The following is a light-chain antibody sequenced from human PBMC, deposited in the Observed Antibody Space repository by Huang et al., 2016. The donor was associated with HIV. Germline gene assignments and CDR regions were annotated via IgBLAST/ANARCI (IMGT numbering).Light chain of an antibody. J-gene: IGKJ1*01. CDR3: LQGISRWT. V-gene: IGKV2-29*01. Sequence: EIVMTQTPLSLSVAPGQPASISCKSSQSVLHSDGKTYLYWYRQRAGQSPQLLIYELTSRFSGVPDRFSGGGSGTNFTLKISRVGADDIGVYCWLQGISRWTFGQGTKVEIK. CDR2: ELT. CDR1: QSVLHSDGKTY.